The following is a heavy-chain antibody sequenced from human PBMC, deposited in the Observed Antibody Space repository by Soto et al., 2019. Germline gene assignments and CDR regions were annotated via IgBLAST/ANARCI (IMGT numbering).Heavy chain of an antibody. V-gene: IGHV3-7*04. CDR3: GRDLKDWDSGSYSYDY. D-gene: IGHD1-26*01. CDR2: IKQDGGEK. J-gene: IGHJ4*02. Sequence: GGSLRLSCAASGFTFSSYWMSWVRQAPGKGLEWVANIKQDGGEKNYVDSVKGRFTISRDNAKKSLYLQMNSLRAEDTAVYYCGRDLKDWDSGSYSYDYWGQGTLVTVSS. CDR1: GFTFSSYW.